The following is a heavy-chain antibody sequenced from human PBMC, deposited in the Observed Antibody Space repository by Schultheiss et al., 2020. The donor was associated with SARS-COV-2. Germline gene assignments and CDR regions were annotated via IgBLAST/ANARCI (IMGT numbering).Heavy chain of an antibody. D-gene: IGHD2-2*01. J-gene: IGHJ4*02. Sequence: SETLSLTCTVSGGSISSYYWSWIRQPPGKGLEWIGYIYYSGSTNYNPSLKSRVTISVDTSKNQFSLKLSSVTAADTAVYYCARVEYCSSTSCYLGSYYFDYWGQGTLVTVSS. CDR2: IYYSGST. V-gene: IGHV4-59*12. CDR1: GGSISSYY. CDR3: ARVEYCSSTSCYLGSYYFDY.